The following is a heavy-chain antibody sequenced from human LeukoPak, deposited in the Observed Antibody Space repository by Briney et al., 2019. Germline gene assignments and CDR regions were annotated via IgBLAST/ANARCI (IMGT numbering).Heavy chain of an antibody. CDR1: GFTFSTFG. J-gene: IGHJ4*02. D-gene: IGHD2-2*01. Sequence: GGSLRLSCAASGFTFSTFGMHWVRQAPGKGLEWVSFIRQDESSKYYVDSVKGRFTISRDNSKNTLYLEMNSLTLEDTAVHYCAQDPGSGTPDHFEYWGQGTLVTVSS. CDR3: AQDPGSGTPDHFEY. V-gene: IGHV3-30*02. CDR2: IRQDESSK.